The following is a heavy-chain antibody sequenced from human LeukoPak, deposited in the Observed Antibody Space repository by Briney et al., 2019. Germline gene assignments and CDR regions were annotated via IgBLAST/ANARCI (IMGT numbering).Heavy chain of an antibody. Sequence: GGSLRLSCAASGFTFSSYAMSWVRQAPGKGLEWVSAISGSGGSTYYADSVKGRFTISRDNSKNTLYLQMNSLRAEDTAVYYCARVHYYDSGGYYESYWGQGTLVTVSS. J-gene: IGHJ4*02. D-gene: IGHD3-22*01. CDR1: GFTFSSYA. CDR2: ISGSGGST. CDR3: ARVHYYDSGGYYESY. V-gene: IGHV3-23*01.